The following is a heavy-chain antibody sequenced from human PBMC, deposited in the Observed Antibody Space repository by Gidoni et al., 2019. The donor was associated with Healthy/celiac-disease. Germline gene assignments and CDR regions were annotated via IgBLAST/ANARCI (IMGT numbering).Heavy chain of an antibody. CDR1: GYSISSGYS. Sequence: QVQLQESGPGLVKPSETLYLTCTVSGYSISSGYSWGWIRQPPGKGLEWIGSIYHSGSTYYNPSLKSRVTISVDTSKNPFSLKLSSVTAADTAVYYCARDTQAAAVNWFDPWGQGTLVTVSS. D-gene: IGHD6-13*01. V-gene: IGHV4-38-2*02. CDR2: IYHSGST. CDR3: ARDTQAAAVNWFDP. J-gene: IGHJ5*02.